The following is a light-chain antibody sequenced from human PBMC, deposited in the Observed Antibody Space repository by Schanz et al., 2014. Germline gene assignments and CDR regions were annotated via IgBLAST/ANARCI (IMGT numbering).Light chain of an antibody. J-gene: IGLJ3*02. Sequence: QLVLTQSPSASASLGASVKLTCTLNSGHSNYAIAWHQQQAEKGPRYLMKLHSDGSHNKGDGIPDRFSGSSSGTERYLTISSLQSEDEANYYCQTWDTDIRVFGGGTKLTVL. CDR1: SGHSNYA. CDR3: QTWDTDIRV. V-gene: IGLV4-69*01. CDR2: LHSDGSH.